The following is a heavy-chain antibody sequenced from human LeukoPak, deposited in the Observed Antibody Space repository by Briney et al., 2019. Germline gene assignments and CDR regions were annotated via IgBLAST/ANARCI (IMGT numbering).Heavy chain of an antibody. CDR2: INWNGGST. CDR1: GFTFDDYG. CDR3: ARVGGVEEWLAYFDY. D-gene: IGHD6-19*01. V-gene: IGHV3-20*04. J-gene: IGHJ4*02. Sequence: GGSLRLSCGASGFTFDDYGMTWVRQAPGKGLEWVSGINWNGGSTGYTDSAKGRFTISRDNAKNSLYLQMNSLRAEDTALYYCARVGGVEEWLAYFDYWGQGTLVTVSS.